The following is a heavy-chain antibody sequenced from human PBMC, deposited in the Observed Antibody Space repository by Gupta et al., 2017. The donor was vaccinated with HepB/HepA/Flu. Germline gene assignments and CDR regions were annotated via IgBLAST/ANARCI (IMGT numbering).Heavy chain of an antibody. J-gene: IGHJ6*02. V-gene: IGHV3-23*01. CDR2: VSASGLST. Sequence: EVQLLESGGHLVQPGRSLRLSCPGSGFNFSSYAISSVRQAPGKGLQWLSHVSASGLSTFYADSVKGRLTISRDNSQNTVYLQLFSLRAEDTALYFCARGPHPYNYYYSGMDVWGQGTTVIGS. D-gene: IGHD5-18*01. CDR3: ARGPHPYNYYYSGMDV. CDR1: GFNFSSYA.